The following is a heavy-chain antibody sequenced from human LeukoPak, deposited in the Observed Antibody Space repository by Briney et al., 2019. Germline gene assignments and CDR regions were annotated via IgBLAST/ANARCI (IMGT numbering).Heavy chain of an antibody. CDR2: IYYSGST. Sequence: SETLSLTCTVSGGSISSYYWSWIRQPPGKGLEWIGYIYYSGSTNYNPSLKSRVTISVDTSKNQFSLKLGSVTAADTAVYYCARGNYDFWSGPSNWFDPWGQGTLVTVSS. CDR1: GGSISSYY. J-gene: IGHJ5*02. V-gene: IGHV4-59*01. CDR3: ARGNYDFWSGPSNWFDP. D-gene: IGHD3-3*01.